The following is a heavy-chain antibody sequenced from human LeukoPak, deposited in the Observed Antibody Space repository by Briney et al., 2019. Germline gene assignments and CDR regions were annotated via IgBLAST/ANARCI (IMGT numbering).Heavy chain of an antibody. Sequence: SETLSLTCTVSGGSISSYYWSWIRQPAGKGLEWIGRIYTSGSTNYNPSLKSRVTISVDTSKNQFSLKLSSVTAADTAVYYCARAPDNYYGSGSYYFDYWGQGTLVTVSS. J-gene: IGHJ4*02. CDR3: ARAPDNYYGSGSYYFDY. CDR2: IYTSGST. V-gene: IGHV4-4*07. D-gene: IGHD3-10*01. CDR1: GGSISSYY.